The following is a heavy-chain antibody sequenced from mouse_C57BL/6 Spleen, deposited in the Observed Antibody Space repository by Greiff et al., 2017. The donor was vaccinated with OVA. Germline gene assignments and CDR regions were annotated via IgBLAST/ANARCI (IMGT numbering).Heavy chain of an antibody. CDR2: INYDGSST. Sequence: EVKLMESEGGLVQPGSSMKLSCTASGFTFSDYYMAWVRQVPEKGLEWVANINYDGSSTYYLDSLKSRFIISRDNAKNILYLQMSSLKSEDTATYYCARDLMGRWYFDVWGTGTTVTVSS. V-gene: IGHV5-16*01. CDR3: ARDLMGRWYFDV. D-gene: IGHD4-1*01. CDR1: GFTFSDYY. J-gene: IGHJ1*03.